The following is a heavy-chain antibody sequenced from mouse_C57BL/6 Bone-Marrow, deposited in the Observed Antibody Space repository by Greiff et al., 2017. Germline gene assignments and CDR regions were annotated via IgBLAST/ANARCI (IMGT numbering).Heavy chain of an antibody. CDR3: ARMLLWLRRAWFAY. D-gene: IGHD2-2*01. Sequence: VQLQQSGPVLVKPGASVKMSCKASGYTFTDYYMNWVKQSHGKSLEWIGVINPYNGGTSYNQKFKGKATLPVDKSSSTAYMELNSLTSEDSAVYYCARMLLWLRRAWFAYWGQGTLVTGSA. J-gene: IGHJ3*01. CDR1: GYTFTDYY. V-gene: IGHV1-19*01. CDR2: INPYNGGT.